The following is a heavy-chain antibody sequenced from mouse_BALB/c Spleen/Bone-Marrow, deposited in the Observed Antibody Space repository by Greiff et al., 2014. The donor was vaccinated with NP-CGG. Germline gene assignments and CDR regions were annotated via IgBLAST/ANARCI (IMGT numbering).Heavy chain of an antibody. J-gene: IGHJ2*01. Sequence: VQLKESGGGLVQPGGSLRLSCATSGFTFTDYYMNWVRQPPGKALEWLGFIRNKAYGYTTEYSASVKGRFTISIDYSQGILYXXXXXXXAEXRATYYCARDMRGTLFDSWGQGTTLTVSS. CDR2: IRNKAYGYTT. CDR3: ARDMRGTLFDS. V-gene: IGHV7-3*02. CDR1: GFTFTDYY.